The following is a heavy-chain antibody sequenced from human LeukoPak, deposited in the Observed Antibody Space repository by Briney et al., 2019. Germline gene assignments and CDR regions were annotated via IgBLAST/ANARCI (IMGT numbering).Heavy chain of an antibody. D-gene: IGHD6-19*01. Sequence: SQTLSLTCTVSGGSISSGGYYWSWIRQHPGKGLEWIGYIYYSGSTYYNPSLKSRVTISVDTSKNQFSLNLTSVTAPDTAVYYCARQGTGWRSDYWGQGTLVTVSS. CDR1: GGSISSGGYY. CDR2: IYYSGST. J-gene: IGHJ4*02. CDR3: ARQGTGWRSDY. V-gene: IGHV4-31*03.